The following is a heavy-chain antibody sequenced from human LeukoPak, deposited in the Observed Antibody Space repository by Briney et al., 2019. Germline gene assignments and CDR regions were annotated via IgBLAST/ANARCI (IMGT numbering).Heavy chain of an antibody. CDR1: GFTFSSYG. CDR3: AKDPANTPRRYCSSTSCYEYYYYYMDV. J-gene: IGHJ6*03. Sequence: GGSLRLSCAASGFTFSSYGMHWVRQAPGKGLEWVAFIRYDGSNKYYADSVKGRFTISRDNSKNTLYLQMNSLRAEDTAVYYCAKDPANTPRRYCSSTSCYEYYYYYMDVWGKGTTVTVSS. D-gene: IGHD2-2*01. CDR2: IRYDGSNK. V-gene: IGHV3-30*02.